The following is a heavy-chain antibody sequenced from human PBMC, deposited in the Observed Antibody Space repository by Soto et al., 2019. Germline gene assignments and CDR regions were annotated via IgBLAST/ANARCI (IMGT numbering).Heavy chain of an antibody. CDR3: ATYHGLPGYYFFDY. CDR1: GYTLTELS. CDR2: FDPEDGET. J-gene: IGHJ4*02. Sequence: ASVKVSCKVSGYTLTELSMHWVRQAPGKGLEWMGGFDPEDGETIYAQKFQGRVTMTEDTSTDTAYMELSSLRSEDTAVYYCATYHGLPGYYFFDYWGQGTLVTVSS. D-gene: IGHD3-22*01. V-gene: IGHV1-24*01.